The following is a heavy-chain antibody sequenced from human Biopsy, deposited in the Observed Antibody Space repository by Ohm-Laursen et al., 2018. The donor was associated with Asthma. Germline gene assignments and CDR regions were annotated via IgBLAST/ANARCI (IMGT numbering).Heavy chain of an antibody. D-gene: IGHD1-1*01. CDR2: IIKDASTQ. CDR1: GFSFSNFT. J-gene: IGHJ3*02. V-gene: IGHV3-30*01. Sequence: SLRLSCAASGFSFSNFTIHWVRQAPGKGPEWVGVIIKDASTQDYADSVKGRFTMARDNSKNTLDLQMNSLREEDTAVYYCGREGTDDAFDIWGQGTVVSVSP. CDR3: GREGTDDAFDI.